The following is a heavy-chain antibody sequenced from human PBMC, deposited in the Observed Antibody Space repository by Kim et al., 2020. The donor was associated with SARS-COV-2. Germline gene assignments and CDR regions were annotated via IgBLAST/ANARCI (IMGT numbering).Heavy chain of an antibody. Sequence: SETLSLTCTVSGGSISSSSYYWGWIRQPPGKGLEWIGSIYYSGSTYYNPSLKSRVTISVDTSKNQFSLKLSSVTAADTAVYYCASCLIPRRVWAWVAVARALFDYWGQGTLVTVSS. CDR3: ASCLIPRRVWAWVAVARALFDY. CDR1: GGSISSSSYY. CDR2: IYYSGST. J-gene: IGHJ4*02. D-gene: IGHD6-19*01. V-gene: IGHV4-39*01.